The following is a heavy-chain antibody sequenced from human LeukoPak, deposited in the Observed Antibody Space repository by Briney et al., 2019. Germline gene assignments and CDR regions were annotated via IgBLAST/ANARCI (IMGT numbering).Heavy chain of an antibody. CDR2: FDPEDGET. J-gene: IGHJ4*02. CDR1: GYTLTELS. D-gene: IGHD3-22*01. Sequence: ASVKVSCKVSGYTLTELSMHWVRQAPGKGLEWMGGFDPEDGETIYAQKFQGRVTMTEDTSTDTAYMKLSSLRSEDTAVYYCATYYDSSGYYYVGYFDYWGQGTLATVSS. V-gene: IGHV1-24*01. CDR3: ATYYDSSGYYYVGYFDY.